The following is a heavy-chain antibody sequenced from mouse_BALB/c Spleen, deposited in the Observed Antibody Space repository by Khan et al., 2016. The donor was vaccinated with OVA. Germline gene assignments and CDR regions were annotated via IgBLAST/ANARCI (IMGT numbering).Heavy chain of an antibody. CDR2: MSYSGST. V-gene: IGHV3-2*02. D-gene: IGHD2-3*01. CDR3: ARDGSRYNYAMDY. CDR1: GYSITSDYA. J-gene: IGHJ4*01. Sequence: EVKLLESGPGLVKPSQSLSLTCTVTGYSITSDYAWNWIRQFPGNKLEWMGYMSYSGSTSYNPSLKSRISITRDTSKNQFFLQLNSVTTEDTATYYCARDGSRYNYAMDYWGRGTAVTVSS.